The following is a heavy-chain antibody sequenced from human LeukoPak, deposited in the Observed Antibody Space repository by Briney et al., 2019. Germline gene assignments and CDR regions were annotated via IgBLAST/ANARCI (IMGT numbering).Heavy chain of an antibody. V-gene: IGHV3-74*01. J-gene: IGHJ3*01. CDR2: INSDGSGT. CDR1: GFTFSSSG. CDR3: ARVQYSRMSKGAFDL. D-gene: IGHD6-13*01. Sequence: PGGSLRLSCAASGFTFSSSGMSWVRQAPGKGLVWVSRINSDGSGTSYADSVKGRFTISRDNAKNSLYLQMNSLRDEDMALYYCARVQYSRMSKGAFDLWGQGTLVIVSS.